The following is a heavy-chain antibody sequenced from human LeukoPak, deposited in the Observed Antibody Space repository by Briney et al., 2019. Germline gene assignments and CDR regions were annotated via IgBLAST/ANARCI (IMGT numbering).Heavy chain of an antibody. J-gene: IGHJ4*02. V-gene: IGHV3-15*01. D-gene: IGHD4-17*01. CDR2: IKSKTDGGTT. CDR1: GFTFSSYA. Sequence: PGGSLRLSCAASGFTFSSYAMSWVRQAPGKGLEWVGRIKSKTDGGTTDYAAPVKGRFTISRDDSKNTLYLQMNSLKTEDTAVYFCTTNPTVTTDRGYWGRGTLVTVSS. CDR3: TTNPTVTTDRGY.